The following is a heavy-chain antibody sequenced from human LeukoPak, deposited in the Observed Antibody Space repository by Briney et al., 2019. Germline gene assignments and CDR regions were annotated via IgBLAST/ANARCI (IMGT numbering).Heavy chain of an antibody. Sequence: GGSLRLSCAASGFSFSNYWMHWVRQAPGKGLVWVTRMNNDGSATYYADSVQGRFTISRDNAKNTLYLQMNSLRAEDTAVYFCAKGPNYFDSWGQGTLVTVSS. CDR1: GFSFSNYW. CDR3: AKGPNYFDS. J-gene: IGHJ4*02. CDR2: MNNDGSAT. V-gene: IGHV3-74*01.